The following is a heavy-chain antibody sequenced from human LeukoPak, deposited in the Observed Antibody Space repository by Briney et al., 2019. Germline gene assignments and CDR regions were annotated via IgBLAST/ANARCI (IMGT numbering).Heavy chain of an antibody. D-gene: IGHD2-2*01. V-gene: IGHV1-18*01. Sequence: ASVKVSCKASGYTFTSYGISWVRQAPGQGLEWMGWISAYNGNTNYAQKLQGRVTMTTDTSTSTAYMELRSLRSDDTAVYYCAREEGVPAAPGGHTWVWFDPWGQGTLVTVSS. CDR2: ISAYNGNT. J-gene: IGHJ5*02. CDR1: GYTFTSYG. CDR3: AREEGVPAAPGGHTWVWFDP.